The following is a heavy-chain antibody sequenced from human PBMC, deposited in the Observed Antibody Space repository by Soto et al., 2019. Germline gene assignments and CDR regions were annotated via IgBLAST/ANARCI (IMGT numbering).Heavy chain of an antibody. V-gene: IGHV4-59*01. J-gene: IGHJ6*02. D-gene: IGHD6-13*01. CDR3: ARGGYSSSRYAMDV. CDR2: INYSGST. CDR1: GGFISSYY. Sequence: SETLSLTCSVSGGFISSYYWSWVRQPPGKGLEWIGYINYSGSTSHNPSLKSRVTISVDKSKNQFSLNLSSVTAADTAMYYCARGGYSSSRYAMDVWGQGTTVTV.